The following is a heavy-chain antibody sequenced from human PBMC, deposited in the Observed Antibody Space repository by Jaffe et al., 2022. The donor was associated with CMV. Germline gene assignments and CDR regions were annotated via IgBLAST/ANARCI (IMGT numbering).Heavy chain of an antibody. Sequence: QVQLQESGPGLVKPSETLSLTCTVSGGSISSYYWSWIRQPPGKGLEWIGYIYYSGSTNYNPSLKSRVTISVDTSKNQFSLKLSSVTAADTAVYYCARHLLGYKDYMDVWGKGTTVTVSS. CDR2: IYYSGST. D-gene: IGHD5-12*01. J-gene: IGHJ6*03. CDR3: ARHLLGYKDYMDV. V-gene: IGHV4-59*08. CDR1: GGSISSYY.